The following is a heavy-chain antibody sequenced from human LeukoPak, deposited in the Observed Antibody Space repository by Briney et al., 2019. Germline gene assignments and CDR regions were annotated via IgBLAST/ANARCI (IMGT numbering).Heavy chain of an antibody. CDR2: INSSSSTI. D-gene: IGHD6-13*01. J-gene: IGHJ4*02. V-gene: IGHV3-48*01. Sequence: GGSLRLSCAASGFTFSSYSMNWVRQAPGKGLEWVSYINSSSSTIYYADSVKGRFTISRDNAKNSLYLQMNSLRAEDTAVYYCARAEAIAAAGMSDYWGQGTLVTVSS. CDR1: GFTFSSYS. CDR3: ARAEAIAAAGMSDY.